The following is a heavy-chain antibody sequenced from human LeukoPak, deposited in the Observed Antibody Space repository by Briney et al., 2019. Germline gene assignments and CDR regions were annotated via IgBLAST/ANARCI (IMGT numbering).Heavy chain of an antibody. D-gene: IGHD3-10*01. Sequence: PSEALSLTCTVSSGSISSTTYYWGWIRQPPGEGLEWIGSIYYSRSTFYNPSLNSRVTISVDSSKNQISLMLSSVTAADTAVYFCARHYHCGTGTYMPFDIWGQGKMVPVSS. CDR3: ARHYHCGTGTYMPFDI. J-gene: IGHJ3*02. CDR1: SGSISSTTYY. CDR2: IYYSRST. V-gene: IGHV4-39*01.